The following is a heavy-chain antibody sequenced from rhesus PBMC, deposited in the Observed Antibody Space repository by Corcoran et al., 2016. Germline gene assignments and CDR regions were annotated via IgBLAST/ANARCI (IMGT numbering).Heavy chain of an antibody. D-gene: IGHD4-29*01. J-gene: IGHJ4*01. CDR1: GYSISSGYY. Sequence: QVQLQESGPGLVKPSETLSLTCAVSGYSISSGYYWSWIRQPPGKGLEWIGYITYSGSTSYNPSLKSRVTISRDTSKNQFSLKLGSVTAVDTAVYYCARVGSSYKNFDYWGQGVLVTVSS. V-gene: IGHV4-122*02. CDR3: ARVGSSYKNFDY. CDR2: ITYSGST.